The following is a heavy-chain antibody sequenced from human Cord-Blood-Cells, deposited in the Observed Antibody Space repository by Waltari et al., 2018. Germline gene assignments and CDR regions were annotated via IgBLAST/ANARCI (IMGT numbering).Heavy chain of an antibody. CDR2: IYYSGST. CDR1: GGSISSSSYY. V-gene: IGHV4-39*01. D-gene: IGHD6-19*01. J-gene: IGHJ4*02. CDR3: ARQYSSGWYFDY. Sequence: QLQLQESGPGLVKPSETLSLTCTVSGGSISSSSYYWGWIRQPPGKGLEWIGSIYYSGSTDYNPSRKSRVTISVDTSKNQFSLKLSSVTAADTAVYYCARQYSSGWYFDYWGQGTLVTVSS.